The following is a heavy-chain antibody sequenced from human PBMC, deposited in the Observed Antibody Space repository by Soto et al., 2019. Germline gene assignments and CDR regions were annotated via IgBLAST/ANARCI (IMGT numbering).Heavy chain of an antibody. D-gene: IGHD6-13*01. Sequence: SETLSLTCTVSGGSISSGDYYWSWIRQPPGKGLEWIGYIYYSGSTYYNPSLKSRVTISVDTSKNQFSLKLSSVTAADTAVYYCARDTRVMYSSSWDHAEYFQHWGQGTLVTVSS. V-gene: IGHV4-30-4*01. CDR2: IYYSGST. CDR3: ARDTRVMYSSSWDHAEYFQH. J-gene: IGHJ1*01. CDR1: GGSISSGDYY.